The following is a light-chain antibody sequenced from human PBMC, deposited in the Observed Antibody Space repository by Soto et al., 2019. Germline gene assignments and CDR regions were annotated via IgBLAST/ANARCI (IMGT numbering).Light chain of an antibody. CDR1: SGDVGAYNF. Sequence: SVLTQPASVSGSPGQSITISCTGTSGDVGAYNFVSWYQQHPGKAPKLIVYHVSDRPSGFSSRFSGSKSGNSASLTISGLHAEDEADYYCSSYAGLDTFVFGTGTKVTVL. J-gene: IGLJ1*01. CDR2: HVS. CDR3: SSYAGLDTFV. V-gene: IGLV2-14*03.